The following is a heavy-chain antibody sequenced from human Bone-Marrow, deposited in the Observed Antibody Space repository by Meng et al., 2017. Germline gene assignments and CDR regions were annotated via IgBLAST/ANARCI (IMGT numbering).Heavy chain of an antibody. D-gene: IGHD6-19*01. CDR1: GFTFRTYA. Sequence: GESLKISCAASGFTFRTYAMSWVRQAPGKGLEWVSAISGSGDDTYYADSVKGRFTISRDNSKNTLYLQRNSLRAEDRAVYYCVKCSSGWYWGHFDNWGQGRLVTVSS. V-gene: IGHV3-23*01. CDR2: ISGSGDDT. CDR3: VKCSSGWYWGHFDN. J-gene: IGHJ4*02.